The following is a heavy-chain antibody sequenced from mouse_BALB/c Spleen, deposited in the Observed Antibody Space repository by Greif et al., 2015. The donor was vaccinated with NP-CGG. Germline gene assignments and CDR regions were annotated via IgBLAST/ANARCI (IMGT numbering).Heavy chain of an antibody. Sequence: EVMLVESGGGLVQPGGSRKLSCAASGFTFSSFGMHWVRQAPEKGLEWVAYISSGSSTIYYADTVKGRFTISRDNPKNTLFLQMTSLRSEDTAMYYCAHGYEEFAYWGQGTLVTVSA. V-gene: IGHV5-17*02. CDR2: ISSGSSTI. J-gene: IGHJ3*01. CDR3: AHGYEEFAY. CDR1: GFTFSSFG. D-gene: IGHD2-2*01.